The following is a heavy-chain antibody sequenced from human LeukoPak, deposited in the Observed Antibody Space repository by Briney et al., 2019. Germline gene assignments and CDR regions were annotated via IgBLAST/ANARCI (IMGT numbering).Heavy chain of an antibody. CDR3: ARDAWSGSQDY. CDR2: IYYSGST. CDR1: GGSISSSSYY. V-gene: IGHV4-39*07. Sequence: SETLSLTCTVSGGSISSSSYYWGWIRQPPGKGLEWIGSIYYSGSTYYNPSLKSRVTISVDTSKNQFSLRLSSVTAADTAVYYCARDAWSGSQDYWGQGALVTVSS. J-gene: IGHJ4*02. D-gene: IGHD3-3*01.